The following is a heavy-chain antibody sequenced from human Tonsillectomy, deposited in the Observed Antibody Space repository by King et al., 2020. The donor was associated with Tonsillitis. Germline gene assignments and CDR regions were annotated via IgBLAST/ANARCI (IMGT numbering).Heavy chain of an antibody. CDR1: GGSISGGTYY. J-gene: IGHJ1*01. Sequence: VQLQESGPGLVKPSQTLSLTCTVSGGSISGGTYYWSWIRLPAGKGLEWIGRIYTSGSTNYNPSLTSRLTISLDTSRNQFSLKLSSVTAADTAVYYCARDSGGSYYGRYFQHWGQGTLVTVSS. CDR3: ARDSGGSYYGRYFQH. CDR2: IYTSGST. D-gene: IGHD1-26*01. V-gene: IGHV4-61*02.